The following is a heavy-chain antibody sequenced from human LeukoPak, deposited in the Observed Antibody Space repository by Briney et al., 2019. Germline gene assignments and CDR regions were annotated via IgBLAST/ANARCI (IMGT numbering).Heavy chain of an antibody. CDR2: IIPIFGTA. V-gene: IGHV1-69*13. D-gene: IGHD4-17*01. Sequence: GASVKVSCKASGGTFSSSGISWVRQAPGQGLEWMGGIIPIFGTAKYAQKFQGRVTITADESTSTAYMEVSSLRSEDTAVYYCARTELYGDYALHYWGQGTLVTVSS. J-gene: IGHJ4*02. CDR3: ARTELYGDYALHY. CDR1: GGTFSSSG.